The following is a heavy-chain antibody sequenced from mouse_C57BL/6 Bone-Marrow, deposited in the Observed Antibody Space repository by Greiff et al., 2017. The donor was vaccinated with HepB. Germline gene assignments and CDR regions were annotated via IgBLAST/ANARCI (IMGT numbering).Heavy chain of an antibody. CDR3: ASLPAWFAY. CDR2: INPSSGYT. Sequence: QVQLKESGAELARPGASVKMSCKASGYTFTSYTMHWVKQRPGQGLEWIGYINPSSGYTKYNQKFKDKATLTADKSSSTAYMQLSSLTSEDSAVYYCASLPAWFAYWGQGTLVTVSA. D-gene: IGHD2-1*01. J-gene: IGHJ3*01. V-gene: IGHV1-4*01. CDR1: GYTFTSYT.